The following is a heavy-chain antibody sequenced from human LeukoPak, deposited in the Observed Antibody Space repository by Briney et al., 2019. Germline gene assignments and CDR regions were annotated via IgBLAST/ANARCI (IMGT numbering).Heavy chain of an antibody. J-gene: IGHJ4*02. CDR3: ARVGVPAAPIHY. V-gene: IGHV1-8*01. Sequence: GASVKVSCKASGYTFTSYDINWVRQATGQGLEWMGWMDPNSGNTGYAQKFQGRVTMTRNTSISTAYMELSSLRSEDTAVYYCARVGVPAAPIHYWGQGTLVSVSS. CDR1: GYTFTSYD. CDR2: MDPNSGNT. D-gene: IGHD2-2*01.